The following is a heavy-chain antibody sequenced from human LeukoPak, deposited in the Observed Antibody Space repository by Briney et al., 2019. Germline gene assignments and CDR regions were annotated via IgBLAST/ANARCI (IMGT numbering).Heavy chain of an antibody. J-gene: IGHJ4*02. Sequence: QTGGSLRLSCAASGLTFSSYDMHWVRQAPGKGLEWVALIQKDGSNKYYADSVKGRFTISRDNSKNTLYLQMNSLRAEDTAVYCCAEDDRRANTVNTYHFDYWGQGTLVTVSS. CDR2: IQKDGSNK. D-gene: IGHD4-17*01. V-gene: IGHV3-30*02. CDR3: AEDDRRANTVNTYHFDY. CDR1: GLTFSSYD.